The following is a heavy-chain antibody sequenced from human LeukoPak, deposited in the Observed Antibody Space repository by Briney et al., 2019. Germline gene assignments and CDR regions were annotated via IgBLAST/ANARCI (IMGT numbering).Heavy chain of an antibody. V-gene: IGHV4-61*02. CDR2: IYTSGST. CDR1: GGSISSGSFY. CDR3: ARVPYYDFWSGYSARDAFDI. D-gene: IGHD3-3*01. Sequence: SETLSLTCTVSGGSISSGSFYWSWIRQPAGKGLEWIGRIYTSGSTNYNPSLKSRVTISVDTSKNQFSLKLSSVTAADTAVYYCARVPYYDFWSGYSARDAFDIWGQGTMVTVSS. J-gene: IGHJ3*02.